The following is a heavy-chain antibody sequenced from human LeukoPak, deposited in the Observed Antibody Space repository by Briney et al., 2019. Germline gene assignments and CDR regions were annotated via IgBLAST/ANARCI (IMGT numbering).Heavy chain of an antibody. D-gene: IGHD5-24*01. Sequence: SETLSLTCTVSGGSISSYYWSWIPQPPGKGLEWIGYIYYSGSANYNPSLKSRVTISVDTSKNQFSLKLSSVTAADTAVYYCARVSANYWDFDYWGQGTLVTVSS. CDR3: ARVSANYWDFDY. CDR2: IYYSGSA. CDR1: GGSISSYY. J-gene: IGHJ4*02. V-gene: IGHV4-59*01.